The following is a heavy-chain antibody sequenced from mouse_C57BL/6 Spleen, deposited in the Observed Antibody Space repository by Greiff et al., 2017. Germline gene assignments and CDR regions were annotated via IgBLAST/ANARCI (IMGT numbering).Heavy chain of an antibody. CDR1: GFTFTDYY. Sequence: DVKLVESGGGLVQPGGSLSLSCAASGFTFTDYYMSWVRQPPGQALEWLGFIRNKANGYTTEYSASVKGRFTISRDNSQSILYLQMNALRAEDSATYFCARHYYGSSYVDWYFDVWGTGTTVTVSS. CDR2: IRNKANGYTT. D-gene: IGHD1-1*01. V-gene: IGHV7-3*01. CDR3: ARHYYGSSYVDWYFDV. J-gene: IGHJ1*03.